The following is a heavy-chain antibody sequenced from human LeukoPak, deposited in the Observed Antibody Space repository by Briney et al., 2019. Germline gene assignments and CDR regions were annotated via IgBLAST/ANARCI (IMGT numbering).Heavy chain of an antibody. CDR1: GYTFTSYA. V-gene: IGHV7-4-1*02. CDR2: INTNTGNP. Sequence: ASVKVSCKASGYTFTSYAMNWVRQAPGQGLEWMGWINTNTGNPTYAQGFTGRFVFSLDTSVSTAYLQISSLKAEDTAVYYCARGGQQLVSGMLYYYYYMDVWGKGTTVTVSS. D-gene: IGHD6-13*01. J-gene: IGHJ6*03. CDR3: ARGGQQLVSGMLYYYYYMDV.